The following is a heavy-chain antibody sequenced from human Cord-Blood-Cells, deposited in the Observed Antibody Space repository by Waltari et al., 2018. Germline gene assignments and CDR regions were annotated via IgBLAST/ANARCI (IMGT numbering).Heavy chain of an antibody. D-gene: IGHD3-3*01. J-gene: IGHJ5*02. Sequence: QVQLQQWGAGLLKPSETLSLPCAVYGGSFSGYYWSWTRQPPGKGLEWIGEINHSGSTNYNPSLKSRVTISVDTSKNQFSLKLSAVTAADTAVYYCARDHRGVGVVIRGCGPWGQGTLVTVAS. CDR1: GGSFSGYY. CDR3: ARDHRGVGVVIRGCGP. V-gene: IGHV4-34*01. CDR2: INHSGST.